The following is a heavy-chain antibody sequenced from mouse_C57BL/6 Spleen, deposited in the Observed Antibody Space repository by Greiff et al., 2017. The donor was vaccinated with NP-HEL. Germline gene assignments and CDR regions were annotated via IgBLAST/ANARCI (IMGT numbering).Heavy chain of an antibody. V-gene: IGHV1-50*01. J-gene: IGHJ3*01. D-gene: IGHD1-1*01. Sequence: QVQLQQPGAELVKPGASVKLSCKASGYTFTSYWMQWVKQRPGQGLEWIGEIDPSDSYTNYNQKFKGKATLTVDTSSSTAYMQLSSLTSEDSAVYYCARWAYYGSSYGFAYWGQGTLVTVSA. CDR2: IDPSDSYT. CDR1: GYTFTSYW. CDR3: ARWAYYGSSYGFAY.